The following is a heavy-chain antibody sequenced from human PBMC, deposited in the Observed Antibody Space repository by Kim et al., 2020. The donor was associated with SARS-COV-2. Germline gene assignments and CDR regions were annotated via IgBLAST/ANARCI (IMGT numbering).Heavy chain of an antibody. J-gene: IGHJ3*02. CDR1: GYSFTSYW. Sequence: GESLKISCKGSGYSFTSYWIGWVRQMPGKGLEWMGIIYPGDSDTRYSPSFQGQVTISADKSISTAYLQWSSLKASDTAMYYCARHVVAGPRFWAGGDAFDIWGQGTMVTVSS. D-gene: IGHD2-15*01. CDR3: ARHVVAGPRFWAGGDAFDI. V-gene: IGHV5-51*01. CDR2: IYPGDSDT.